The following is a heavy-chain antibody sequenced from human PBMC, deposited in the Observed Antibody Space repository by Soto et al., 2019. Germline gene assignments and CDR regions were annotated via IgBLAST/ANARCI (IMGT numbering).Heavy chain of an antibody. CDR2: ISSDGSNK. J-gene: IGHJ4*02. V-gene: IGHV3-30*18. D-gene: IGHD5-12*01. CDR3: AKDPGYGLDY. Sequence: QVQLVESGGGVVQPGRSLRLSCAGSGFTFSTYGMHWVRQAPGKGLEWVAAISSDGSNKYYADSVKGRFTISRDISKNTLYLQMNSLRAEATAVYYCAKDPGYGLDYWCQGTLVTVSS. CDR1: GFTFSTYG.